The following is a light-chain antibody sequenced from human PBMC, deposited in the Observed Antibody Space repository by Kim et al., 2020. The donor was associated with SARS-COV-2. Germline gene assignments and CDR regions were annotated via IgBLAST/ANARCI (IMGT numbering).Light chain of an antibody. J-gene: IGKJ1*01. V-gene: IGKV1-5*01. CDR1: QSIHRW. Sequence: DIQMTQSPSTLSASVGDRVTITCRASQSIHRWLAWYQQKPGTAPTLLIFDASDLESGVPSRFSGNGSGTEFALTIGSLQPDDFATYYCQQYNTSLMTFGPGTKVDIK. CDR2: DAS. CDR3: QQYNTSLMT.